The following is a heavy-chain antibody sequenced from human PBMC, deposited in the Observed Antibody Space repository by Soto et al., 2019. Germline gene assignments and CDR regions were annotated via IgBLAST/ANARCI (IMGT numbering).Heavy chain of an antibody. CDR3: ARHSNEYRKSLDY. V-gene: IGHV4-59*08. Sequence: PSETLSLTCTVSGDSISSYYWSWIRQPPGKGLEWIGYIYYSGSTYYNPSLKSRVNISVDRSKNQFSLKLSSVTAADMAVYYCARHSNEYRKSLDYWGKGTLVTVSS. CDR2: IYYSGST. J-gene: IGHJ4*02. CDR1: GDSISSYY. D-gene: IGHD1-1*01.